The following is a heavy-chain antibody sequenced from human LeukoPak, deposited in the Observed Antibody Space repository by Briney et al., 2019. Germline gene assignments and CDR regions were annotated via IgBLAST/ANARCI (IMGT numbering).Heavy chain of an antibody. CDR1: GFAFNTYA. CDR2: IWHDGSHN. D-gene: IGHD3-10*01. J-gene: IGHJ4*02. Sequence: PGRSLRLSCSASGFAFNTYAMHWVRQAPGQGLEWVALIWHDGSHNFYSNSVRGQFTMSRENSKNTVSLEMNNLRPEDTAVYYCARKIFGSGSYPDFWGQGTLVTVSS. CDR3: ARKIFGSGSYPDF. V-gene: IGHV3-33*01.